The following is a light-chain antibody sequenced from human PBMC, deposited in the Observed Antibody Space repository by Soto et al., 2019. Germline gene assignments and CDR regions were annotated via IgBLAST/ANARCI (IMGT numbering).Light chain of an antibody. CDR1: SSNIRSNT. V-gene: IGLV1-44*01. CDR2: STT. CDR3: AAWDDSLTGWV. J-gene: IGLJ3*02. Sequence: QLVLTQPPSASGTPGQRVTISCSGSSSNIRSNTVNWYQQLPGAAPILLIYSTTQRPSGVPDRFSGSKSGTSASLAISGLQSEDEADYYCAAWDDSLTGWVFGGGTKLTVL.